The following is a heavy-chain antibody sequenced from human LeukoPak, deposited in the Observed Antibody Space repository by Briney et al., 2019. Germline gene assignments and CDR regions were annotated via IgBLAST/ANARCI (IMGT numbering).Heavy chain of an antibody. CDR1: GYTFTGYY. J-gene: IGHJ4*02. CDR2: INPNSGGT. Sequence: ASVKVSCKASGYTFTGYYMHWVRQAPGQGLEWMGWINPNSGGTNYAQKFQGRVTMTRDTSISTAYMELSRLRPDDTAVYYCARSILEWLLPDYWGQGTLVTVSS. V-gene: IGHV1-2*02. D-gene: IGHD3-3*01. CDR3: ARSILEWLLPDY.